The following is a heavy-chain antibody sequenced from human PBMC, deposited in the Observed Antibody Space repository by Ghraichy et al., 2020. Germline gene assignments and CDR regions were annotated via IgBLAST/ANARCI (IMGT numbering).Heavy chain of an antibody. CDR2: ISGSGGNT. D-gene: IGHD6-19*01. CDR1: GFTFNNYA. CDR3: AKTVSGVGYYFDY. J-gene: IGHJ4*02. Sequence: GGSLRLSCAASGFTFNNYAVTWVRQAPGKGLEWVSAISGSGGNTYYADSVKGRFTISRDNSKNTLSLQMSSLRAEDTAVYYCAKTVSGVGYYFDYWGQRTLVTVSS. V-gene: IGHV3-23*01.